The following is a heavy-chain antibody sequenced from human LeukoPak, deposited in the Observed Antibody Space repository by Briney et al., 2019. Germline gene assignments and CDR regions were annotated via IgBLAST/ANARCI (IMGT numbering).Heavy chain of an antibody. Sequence: GGSLRLSCAASGFTFSSYSMNWVRQAPGKGLEWVSYISSSSSTIYYADSVKGRFTISRDNAKNSPYLQMNSLRAEDTAVYYCARDRSGSYFDYWGQGTLVTVSS. J-gene: IGHJ4*02. CDR2: ISSSSSTI. D-gene: IGHD1-26*01. CDR1: GFTFSSYS. CDR3: ARDRSGSYFDY. V-gene: IGHV3-48*01.